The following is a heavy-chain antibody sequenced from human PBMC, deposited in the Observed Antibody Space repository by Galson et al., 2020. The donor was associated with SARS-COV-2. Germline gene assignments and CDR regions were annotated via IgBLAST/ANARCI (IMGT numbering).Heavy chain of an antibody. J-gene: IGHJ4*02. Sequence: GESLKISCKASGYTFTSYDINWVRQATGQGPEWMGWMSPNSGNTGYAQKFQGRVTMTRSTSISTAYMELSSLTSDDTAVYYCARPPGGPGSIYWGQGTLVTVSS. CDR3: ARPPGGPGSIY. CDR2: MSPNSGNT. D-gene: IGHD1-1*01. CDR1: GYTFTSYD. V-gene: IGHV1-8*01.